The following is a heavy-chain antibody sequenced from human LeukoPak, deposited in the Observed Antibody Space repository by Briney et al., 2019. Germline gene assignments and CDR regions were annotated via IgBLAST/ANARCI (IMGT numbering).Heavy chain of an antibody. J-gene: IGHJ4*02. D-gene: IGHD6-13*01. CDR1: GGSISSYY. CDR2: IYYSGST. Sequence: SETLSLTCTVSGGSISSYYWSWIRQPPGKGLEWIGYIYYSGSTNYNPSLKSRVTISVDTSKNQFSLKLSSVTAADTAVYYCARGRVSSRGLNRFDYWGQGTLVTVSS. CDR3: ARGRVSSRGLNRFDY. V-gene: IGHV4-59*12.